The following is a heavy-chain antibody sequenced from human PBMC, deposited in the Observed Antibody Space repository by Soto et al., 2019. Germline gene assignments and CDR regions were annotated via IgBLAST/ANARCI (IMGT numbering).Heavy chain of an antibody. Sequence: PSETLSLTCTVSGGSISSGGYYWSWIRQHPGKGLEWIGYIYYSGSTYYNPSLKSRVTISVDTSKNQFSLKLSSVTAADTAVYYCARVLGSTSPRVQFFDYWGQGTLVTVSS. J-gene: IGHJ4*02. V-gene: IGHV4-31*03. CDR3: ARVLGSTSPRVQFFDY. CDR2: IYYSGST. D-gene: IGHD2-2*01. CDR1: GGSISSGGYY.